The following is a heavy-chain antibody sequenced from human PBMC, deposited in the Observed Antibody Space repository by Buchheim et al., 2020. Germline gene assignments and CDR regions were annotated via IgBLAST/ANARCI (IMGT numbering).Heavy chain of an antibody. J-gene: IGHJ2*01. D-gene: IGHD3-22*01. CDR3: ATSGSLTMIVVDHWYFDL. CDR1: GYTFTGYY. V-gene: IGHV1-2*02. CDR2: INPNRGGT. Sequence: QVQLVQSGAEVKKPGASVKVSCKASGYTFTGYYMHWVRQAPGQGLEWMGWINPNRGGTNYAQKFQGRVTMTRDTSISTAYMELSRLRSDDTAVYYCATSGSLTMIVVDHWYFDLWGRGTL.